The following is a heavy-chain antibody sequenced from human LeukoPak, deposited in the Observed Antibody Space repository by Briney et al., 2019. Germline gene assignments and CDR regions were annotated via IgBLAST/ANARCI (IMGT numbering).Heavy chain of an antibody. CDR3: AKDACSSTTCSFDY. D-gene: IGHD2-2*01. CDR1: GFIFNNYA. CDR2: ISWNSGSI. J-gene: IGHJ4*02. V-gene: IGHV3-9*01. Sequence: PGGSLRLSCAGSGFIFNNYAMHWVRQPPGKGLEWVSGISWNSGSIDYADSVKGRFTISRDNAKNSLYLQMNSLRAEDTALYYCAKDACSSTTCSFDYWGQGTLVTVSS.